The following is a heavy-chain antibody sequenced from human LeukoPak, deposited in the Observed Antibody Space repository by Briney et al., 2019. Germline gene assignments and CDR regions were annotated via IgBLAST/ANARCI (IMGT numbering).Heavy chain of an antibody. CDR2: INPNSGGT. D-gene: IGHD1-26*01. J-gene: IGHJ4*02. CDR1: GYTFTGYY. CDR3: ARDFSYFTTEDEDY. V-gene: IGHV1-2*02. Sequence: ASVKVSCKASGYTFTGYYMHWVRQAPGQGLEWMGWINPNSGGTNYAQKFQGRVTMTRDTSISTAYMELSGLRSDDTAVYYCARDFSYFTTEDEDYWGQGTLVTVSS.